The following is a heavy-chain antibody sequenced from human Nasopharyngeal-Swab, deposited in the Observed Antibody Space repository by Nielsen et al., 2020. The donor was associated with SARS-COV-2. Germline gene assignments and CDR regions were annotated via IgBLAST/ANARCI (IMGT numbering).Heavy chain of an antibody. CDR3: VKHQGSSSDQ. Sequence: GESLKISCAASGFTVSSSYMSWVRQAPGKGLVWVSRVNQDGSRTDYADSVRGRFTISRDNAKNTLYLQMNSLTVEDTAVYYCVKHQGSSSDQWGQGTLVTVSS. J-gene: IGHJ4*02. CDR1: GFTVSSSY. V-gene: IGHV3-74*01. CDR2: VNQDGSRT.